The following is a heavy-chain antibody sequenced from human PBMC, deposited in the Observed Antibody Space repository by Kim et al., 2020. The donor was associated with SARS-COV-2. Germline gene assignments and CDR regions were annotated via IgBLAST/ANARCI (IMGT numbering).Heavy chain of an antibody. V-gene: IGHV4-34*01. J-gene: IGHJ5*02. Sequence: SETLSLTCAVYGGSFSGYYWSWIRQPPGKGLEWIGEINHSGSTNYNPSLKSRVTISVDTSKNQFSLKLSSVTAADTAVYYCARVLLRELYSSSWYRGYNWFDPWGQGTLVTVSS. CDR3: ARVLLRELYSSSWYRGYNWFDP. CDR1: GGSFSGYY. CDR2: INHSGST. D-gene: IGHD6-13*01.